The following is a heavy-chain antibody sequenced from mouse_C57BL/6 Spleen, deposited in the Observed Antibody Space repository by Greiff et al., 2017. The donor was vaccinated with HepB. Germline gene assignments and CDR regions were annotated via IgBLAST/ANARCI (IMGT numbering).Heavy chain of an antibody. D-gene: IGHD1-1*01. CDR1: GYTFTDYE. CDR2: IDPETGGT. Sequence: VQLQQSGAELVRPGASVTLSCKASGYTFTDYEMHWVKQTPVHGLEWIGAIDPETGGTAYNQKFKGKAILTADKSSSTAYMELRSLTSEDSAVYYCTVSGSRWGYFDYWGHGTTLTVSS. J-gene: IGHJ2*01. V-gene: IGHV1-15*01. CDR3: TVSGSRWGYFDY.